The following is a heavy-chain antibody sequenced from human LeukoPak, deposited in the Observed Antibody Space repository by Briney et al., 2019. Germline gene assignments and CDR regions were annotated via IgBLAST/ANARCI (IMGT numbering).Heavy chain of an antibody. D-gene: IGHD3-22*01. Sequence: SETLSLTCTVSGGSISSSSYYWGWIRQPPGEGLEWIGSIYHSGSTYYNPSLKSRVTISVDTSKNQFSLKLSSVTAADTAVYYCARAGDGYDSSGYPRLFDYWGQGTLVTVSS. CDR3: ARAGDGYDSSGYPRLFDY. CDR1: GGSISSSSYY. J-gene: IGHJ4*02. CDR2: IYHSGST. V-gene: IGHV4-39*07.